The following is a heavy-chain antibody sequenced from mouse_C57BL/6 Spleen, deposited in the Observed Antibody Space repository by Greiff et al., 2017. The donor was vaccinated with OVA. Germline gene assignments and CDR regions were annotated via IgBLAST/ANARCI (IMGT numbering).Heavy chain of an antibody. CDR3: ALRDYFDY. D-gene: IGHD2-12*01. CDR2: INPNNGGT. V-gene: IGHV1-26*01. J-gene: IGHJ2*01. Sequence: VQLQQSGPELVKPGASVNISCKASGYTFTDYYMNWVKQSHGKILEWIGDINPNNGGTSYNQKFKGKATLTVDKSSSTAYMELRSLTSEDSAVYYCALRDYFDYWGQGTTLTVSS. CDR1: GYTFTDYY.